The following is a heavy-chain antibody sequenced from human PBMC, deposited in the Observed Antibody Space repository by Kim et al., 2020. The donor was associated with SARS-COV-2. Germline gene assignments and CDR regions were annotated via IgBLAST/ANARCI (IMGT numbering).Heavy chain of an antibody. CDR3: ARESSSGWYDRVY. J-gene: IGHJ4*02. Sequence: YAQKFQGRVTITADESTSTAYMELSSLRSEDTAVYYCARESSSGWYDRVYWGQGTLVTISS. V-gene: IGHV1-69*01. D-gene: IGHD6-19*01.